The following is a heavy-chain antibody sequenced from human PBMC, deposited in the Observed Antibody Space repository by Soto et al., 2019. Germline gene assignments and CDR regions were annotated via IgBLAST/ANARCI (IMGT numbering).Heavy chain of an antibody. V-gene: IGHV4-34*01. CDR3: ARGSVLPYYYGSGSPRKFNWFDP. D-gene: IGHD3-10*01. CDR1: GGSFSGYY. CDR2: INHSGST. Sequence: PSETLSLTCAVYGGSFSGYYWSWIRQPPGKGLEWIGEINHSGSTNYNPSLKSRVTISVDTSKNQFSLKLSSVTAADTAVYYCARGSVLPYYYGSGSPRKFNWFDPWGQGTLVTVSS. J-gene: IGHJ5*02.